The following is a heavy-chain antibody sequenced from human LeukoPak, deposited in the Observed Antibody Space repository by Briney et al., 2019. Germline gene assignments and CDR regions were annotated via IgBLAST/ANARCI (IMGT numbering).Heavy chain of an antibody. V-gene: IGHV1-8*01. J-gene: IGHJ5*02. D-gene: IGHD2-2*01. CDR1: GYTFTSYD. CDR2: MNPNSGNT. Sequence: ASVKASCKASGYTFTSYDINWVRQATGQGLEWMGWMNPNSGNTGYAQKFQGRVTMTRNTSISTAYMELSSLRSEDTAVYYCARADIVVVPAAILSWFAPWGQGTLVTVSS. CDR3: ARADIVVVPAAILSWFAP.